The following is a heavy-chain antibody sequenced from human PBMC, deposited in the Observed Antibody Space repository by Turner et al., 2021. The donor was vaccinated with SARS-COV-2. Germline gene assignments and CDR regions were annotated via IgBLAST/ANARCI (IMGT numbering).Heavy chain of an antibody. V-gene: IGHV1-24*01. Sequence: QVQLVQSGAEVKKPGASVQFSCKVSGYTLTELSMPWVRQAPGKGLEWMGGVDPEDAKTIYAQKFQGRVTMTEDTSTDTAYMELSSLRSEDTAVYYCATGYAYCGGGCSIDFWGQGTLVTVSS. D-gene: IGHD2-21*02. J-gene: IGHJ4*02. CDR3: ATGYAYCGGGCSIDF. CDR1: GYTLTELS. CDR2: VDPEDAKT.